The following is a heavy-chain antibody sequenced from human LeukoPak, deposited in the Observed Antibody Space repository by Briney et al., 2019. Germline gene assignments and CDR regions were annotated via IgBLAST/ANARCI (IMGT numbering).Heavy chain of an antibody. CDR3: ARDSRSYSEPAPDY. Sequence: GASVKVSCKASGYTFTGYYMHWVRQAPGQGLEWMGWINPNSGGTNYAQKFQGRVTMTRDTSISTAYMELSRLRSDDTAVYYCARDSRSYSEPAPDYWGQGTLVTVSS. V-gene: IGHV1-2*02. CDR1: GYTFTGYY. J-gene: IGHJ4*02. CDR2: INPNSGGT. D-gene: IGHD1-26*01.